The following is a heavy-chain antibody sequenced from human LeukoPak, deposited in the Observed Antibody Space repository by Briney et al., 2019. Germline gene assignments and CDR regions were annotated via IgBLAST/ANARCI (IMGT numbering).Heavy chain of an antibody. CDR3: ARHFVVVVPAVTNWFDP. CDR1: GGSISSSSYY. J-gene: IGHJ5*02. V-gene: IGHV4-39*01. Sequence: SETLSLTCTVSGGSISSSSYYWGWIRQPPGKGLEWIGSIYYSGSTYYNPSLKSRVTISVDTSKNQFSLKLSSVTAADTAVYYCARHFVVVVPAVTNWFDPWGQGTLVTVSS. D-gene: IGHD2-2*01. CDR2: IYYSGST.